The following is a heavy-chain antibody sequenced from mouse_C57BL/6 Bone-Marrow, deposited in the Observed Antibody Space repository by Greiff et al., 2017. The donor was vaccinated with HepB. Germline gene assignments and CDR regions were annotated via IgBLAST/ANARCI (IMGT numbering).Heavy chain of an antibody. D-gene: IGHD1-1*01. J-gene: IGHJ2*01. V-gene: IGHV1-47*01. CDR2: FHPYNDDT. Sequence: QVQLQQSGAELVKPGASVKMSCKASGYTFTTYPIEWMKQTHGKSLEWIGNFHPYNDDTKYTEKFKGKATLTVEKSSSTVYLELSRLTSDDSAVYYCARRNYGSSYSYYFDYWGQGTTLTVSS. CDR3: ARRNYGSSYSYYFDY. CDR1: GYTFTTYP.